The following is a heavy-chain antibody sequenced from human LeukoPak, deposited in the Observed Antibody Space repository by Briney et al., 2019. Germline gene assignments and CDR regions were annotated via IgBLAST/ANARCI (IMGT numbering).Heavy chain of an antibody. V-gene: IGHV1-2*02. D-gene: IGHD6-19*01. J-gene: IGHJ5*02. CDR1: GYTFTGYY. Sequence: ASVKVSCKASGYTFTGYYMHWVRQAPGQGLEGMGWINPNSGGKNYAQKFQGRVTMTRDASISTAYMELSRLRSDDTAVYYCAREYCSGWYTQRRWFDPWGQGNLVTVSS. CDR3: AREYCSGWYTQRRWFDP. CDR2: INPNSGGK.